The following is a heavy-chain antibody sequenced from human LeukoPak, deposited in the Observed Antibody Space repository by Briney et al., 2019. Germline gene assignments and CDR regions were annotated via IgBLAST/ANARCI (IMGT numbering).Heavy chain of an antibody. V-gene: IGHV4-39*01. D-gene: IGHD1-7*01. CDR2: IYYSGST. CDR1: GGSISSSSYY. J-gene: IGHJ3*02. Sequence: PSETLSLTCTVSGGSISSSSYYWGWIRQPPGKGPEWIWSIYYSGSTYYNPSLKSRVTISVDTSKNQFSLKLSSVTAADTAVYYCARRGRAGTTTARAFDIWGQGTMVTVSS. CDR3: ARRGRAGTTTARAFDI.